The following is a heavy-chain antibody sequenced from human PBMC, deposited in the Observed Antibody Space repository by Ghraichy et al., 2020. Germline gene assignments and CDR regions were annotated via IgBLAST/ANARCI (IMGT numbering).Heavy chain of an antibody. D-gene: IGHD3-16*01. CDR2: VYNTGRI. Sequence: SETLSLTCTVSGGSFSGYHWSWIRQSPGKGLEWIGYVYNTGRIKHNPSLESRATISIDKSKKQFSLNLRSVTAADTAVYFCARAGVWGSSPTYDYWGQGILVTVSS. CDR3: ARAGVWGSSPTYDY. V-gene: IGHV4-34*11. J-gene: IGHJ4*02. CDR1: GGSFSGYH.